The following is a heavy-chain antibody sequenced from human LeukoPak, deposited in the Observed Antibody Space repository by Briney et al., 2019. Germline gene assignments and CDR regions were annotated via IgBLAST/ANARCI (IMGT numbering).Heavy chain of an antibody. Sequence: SQTLSLTCTVSGGSISSSSYYWVWIRHPPGKGLEWIGSIYYSGSTYYNPSLKSRVPISVDTSKNQFSPKLSAVTAADTAVYYCARHGYYYYYMDVWGKGTTVTVSS. CDR2: IYYSGST. CDR1: GGSISSSSYY. V-gene: IGHV4-39*01. CDR3: ARHGYYYYYMDV. J-gene: IGHJ6*03.